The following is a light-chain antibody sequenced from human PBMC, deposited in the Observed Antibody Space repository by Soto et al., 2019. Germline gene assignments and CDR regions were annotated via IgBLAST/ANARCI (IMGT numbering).Light chain of an antibody. Sequence: QSALTQPASVSGSPGQSITISWTGTSSDVRNYSFISWYQQHPGKAPKVMIYEGTKRPSGVSNRFSGSKSGNTASLTISGLQAEDEADYYCCSYAGSSPPVVFGGGTKVTVL. CDR3: CSYAGSSPPVV. CDR2: EGT. J-gene: IGLJ2*01. CDR1: SSDVRNYSF. V-gene: IGLV2-23*01.